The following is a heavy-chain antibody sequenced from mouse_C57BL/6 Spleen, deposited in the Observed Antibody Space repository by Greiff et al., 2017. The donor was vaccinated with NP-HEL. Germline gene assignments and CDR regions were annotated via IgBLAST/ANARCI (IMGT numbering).Heavy chain of an antibody. V-gene: IGHV1-50*01. J-gene: IGHJ2*01. Sequence: QVQLKQPGAELVKPGASVKLSCKASGYTFTSYWMQWVKQRPGQGLEWIGEIDPSDSYTNYNQKFKGKATLTVDTSSSTAYMQLSSLTSEDSAVYYCARGTGTNYWGQGTTLTVSS. CDR1: GYTFTSYW. CDR2: IDPSDSYT. D-gene: IGHD4-1*01. CDR3: ARGTGTNY.